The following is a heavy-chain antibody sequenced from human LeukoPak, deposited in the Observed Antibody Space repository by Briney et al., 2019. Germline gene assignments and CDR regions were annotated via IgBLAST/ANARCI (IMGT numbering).Heavy chain of an antibody. CDR3: ARGSEGYCSGGVCYYGLDV. Sequence: GGSLRLSCAASGFTFSTFTMNWVRQAPGKGLEWVSYISSSSSYIYYADSVKGRFTISRDNAENSLYLQMNSLRAEDTAVYYCARGSEGYCSGGVCYYGLDVWGQGTTVTVSS. D-gene: IGHD2-15*01. V-gene: IGHV3-21*01. CDR2: ISSSSSYI. CDR1: GFTFSTFT. J-gene: IGHJ6*01.